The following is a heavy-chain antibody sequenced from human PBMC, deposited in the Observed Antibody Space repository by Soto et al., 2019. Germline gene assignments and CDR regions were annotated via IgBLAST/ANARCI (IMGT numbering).Heavy chain of an antibody. CDR3: ARDRRPSIAMIVVVSNWFDP. V-gene: IGHV1-46*01. J-gene: IGHJ5*02. CDR2: INPSGGST. Sequence: GASVKVSCKASGYTFTGHYIHWVRQAPEQGPEWMGTINPSGGSTSYAQKFQGRVTMTRDTSTSTVYMELSSLRSEDTAVYYCARDRRPSIAMIVVVSNWFDPWGQGTLVTVSS. CDR1: GYTFTGHY. D-gene: IGHD3-22*01.